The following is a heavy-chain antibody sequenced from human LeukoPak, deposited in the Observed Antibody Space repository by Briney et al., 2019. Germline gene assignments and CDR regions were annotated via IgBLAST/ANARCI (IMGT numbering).Heavy chain of an antibody. V-gene: IGHV6-1*01. CDR2: TYYRSKWYN. D-gene: IGHD3-22*01. CDR3: ARHTLPGYYYDSSGWHRLGAYYFDY. CDR1: GDSFSSNSAA. Sequence: SQTLSLTCAISGDSFSSNSAAWNWIRQSPSRGLEWLGMTYYRSKWYNDYAVSVESRITINLDTSKNQFSLQLRSVTPEDTAVYYCARHTLPGYYYDSSGWHRLGAYYFDYWGQGTLVTVSS. J-gene: IGHJ4*02.